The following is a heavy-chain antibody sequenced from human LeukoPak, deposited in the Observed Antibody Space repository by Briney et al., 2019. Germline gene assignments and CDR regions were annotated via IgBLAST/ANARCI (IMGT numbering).Heavy chain of an antibody. J-gene: IGHJ4*02. CDR1: GGSISSGGYS. Sequence: SETLFLTCAVSGGSISSGGYSWSWIRQPPGKGLEWIGYIYHSGSTYYNPSLKSRVTISVDRSKNQFSLKLSSVTAADTAVYYCAREITDSSGYYYLDYRGQGTLVTVSS. D-gene: IGHD3-22*01. CDR3: AREITDSSGYYYLDY. V-gene: IGHV4-30-2*01. CDR2: IYHSGST.